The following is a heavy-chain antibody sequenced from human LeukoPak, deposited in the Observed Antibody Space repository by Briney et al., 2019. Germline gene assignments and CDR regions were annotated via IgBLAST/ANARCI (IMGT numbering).Heavy chain of an antibody. CDR2: INHSGST. CDR3: ARSRYYYGSGSYSGNNWFDP. D-gene: IGHD3-10*01. J-gene: IGHJ5*02. CDR1: AGSFSGYY. V-gene: IGHV4-34*01. Sequence: SQTLSLTCAVHAGSFSGYYWSSIPPPPGKRPEWIGEINHSGSTNSTPSLKSRVTLSVDTPKNHFSLKLSSVTAADTAVYYCARSRYYYGSGSYSGNNWFDPWGQGTLVTVAS.